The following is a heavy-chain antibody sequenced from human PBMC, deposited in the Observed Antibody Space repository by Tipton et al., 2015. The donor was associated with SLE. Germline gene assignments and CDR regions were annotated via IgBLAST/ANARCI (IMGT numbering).Heavy chain of an antibody. D-gene: IGHD3-22*01. CDR2: IYYSGST. J-gene: IGHJ4*02. V-gene: IGHV4-59*08. CDR3: ASGITMMGHDY. Sequence: TLSLTCTVSGGSISSHYWSWIRQPPGKGLEWIGYIYYSGSTNYNPPLKSRVTISVDTSKNQFSLKLSSVTAADTAVYYCASGITMMGHDYWGQGTLVTVSS. CDR1: GGSISSHY.